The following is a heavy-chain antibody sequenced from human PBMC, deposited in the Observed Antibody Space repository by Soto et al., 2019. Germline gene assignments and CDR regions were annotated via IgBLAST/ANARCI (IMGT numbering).Heavy chain of an antibody. V-gene: IGHV3-53*02. CDR3: AGDGGGGYYDSSGYMAV. CDR2: IYSDGKT. CDR1: GITVSTNY. Sequence: EVQLVETGGGLIQPGGSLRLSCAASGITVSTNYMSWVRQAPGKGLEWVSVIYSDGKTFYADSVKGRFTISRDNSQNAVFLQMNRLRAEDTAVYYCAGDGGGGYYDSSGYMAVWGQGTLVTVSS. J-gene: IGHJ4*02. D-gene: IGHD3-22*01.